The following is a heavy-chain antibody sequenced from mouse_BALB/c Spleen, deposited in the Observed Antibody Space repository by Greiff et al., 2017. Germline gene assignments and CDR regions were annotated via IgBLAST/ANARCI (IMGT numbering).Heavy chain of an antibody. J-gene: IGHJ4*01. V-gene: IGHV3-2*02. CDR2: ISYSGST. CDR3: ARRSGYVREYAMDY. CDR1: GYSITSDYA. Sequence: EVKLQESGPGLVKPSQSLSLTCTVTGYSITSDYAWNWIRQFPGNKLEWMGYISYSGSTSYNPSLKSRISITRDTSKNQFFLQLNSVTTEDTATYYCARRSGYVREYAMDYWGQGTSVTVSS. D-gene: IGHD3-1*01.